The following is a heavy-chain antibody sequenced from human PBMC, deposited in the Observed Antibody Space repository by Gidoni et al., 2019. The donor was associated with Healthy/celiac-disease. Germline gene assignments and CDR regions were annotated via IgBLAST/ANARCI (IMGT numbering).Heavy chain of an antibody. J-gene: IGHJ3*02. CDR3: ARHGYSYGHDAFDI. CDR1: VCSISSSSYY. Sequence: QLQLQESGPGLVKPSETLSLTCTVSVCSISSSSYYWGWIRQPPGKGLEWIGSIYYSGSTYYNPSLKSRVTISVDTSKNQFSLKLSSVTAADTAVYYCARHGYSYGHDAFDIWGQGTMVTVSS. CDR2: IYYSGST. V-gene: IGHV4-39*01. D-gene: IGHD5-18*01.